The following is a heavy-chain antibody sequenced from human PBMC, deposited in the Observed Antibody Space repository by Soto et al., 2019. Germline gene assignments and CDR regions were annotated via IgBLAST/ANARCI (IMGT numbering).Heavy chain of an antibody. J-gene: IGHJ1*01. D-gene: IGHD3-22*01. CDR2: INPNSGGT. Sequence: EASVKVSCKASGYTFTGYYMHWVRQAPGQGLEWMGWINPNSGGTNYAQKFQGWVTMTRDTSISTAYMELSRLRSDDTAVYYCARGNYYDSHQPLQHWGQGTLVTVSS. CDR3: ARGNYYDSHQPLQH. V-gene: IGHV1-2*04. CDR1: GYTFTGYY.